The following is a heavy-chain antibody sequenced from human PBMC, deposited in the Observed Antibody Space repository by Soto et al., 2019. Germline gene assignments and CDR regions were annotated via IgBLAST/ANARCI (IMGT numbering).Heavy chain of an antibody. D-gene: IGHD3-16*02. V-gene: IGHV1-46*03. CDR2: INPSGGST. CDR1: GYTFTSYY. J-gene: IGHJ6*03. CDR3: ARSHYQTYYDYIWGSYRPISDYYYYYMEV. Sequence: ASVKVSCKASGYTFTSYYMHWVRQAPGQGLEWMGIINPSGGSTSYAQKFQGRVTMTRDTSTSTVYMELSSLRSEDTAVYYCARSHYQTYYDYIWGSYRPISDYYYYYMEVWGKGTTVTVSS.